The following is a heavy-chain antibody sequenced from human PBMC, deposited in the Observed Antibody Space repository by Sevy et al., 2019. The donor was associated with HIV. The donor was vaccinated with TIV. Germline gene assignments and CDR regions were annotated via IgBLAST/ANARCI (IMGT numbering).Heavy chain of an antibody. D-gene: IGHD5-12*01. CDR3: ARDDRGYSGYDRGNFDY. CDR1: GFTFSSYE. CDR2: ISSSGSTI. J-gene: IGHJ4*02. Sequence: GGSLRLSCAASGFTFSSYEMNWVRQAPGKGLEWVSYISSSGSTIYYADSVKGRFTISRDNAKNSLYLQMNSLRAEDSAVYYCARDDRGYSGYDRGNFDYWGQGTLVTVSS. V-gene: IGHV3-48*03.